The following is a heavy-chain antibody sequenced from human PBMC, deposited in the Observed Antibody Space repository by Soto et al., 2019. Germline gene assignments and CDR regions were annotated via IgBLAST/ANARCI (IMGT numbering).Heavy chain of an antibody. V-gene: IGHV4-59*08. CDR3: ARRTAMVSFDP. Sequence: ETLSLTCTVSVGSISSYYWSWIRQPPGKGLEWNGYIYYSGSTNYNPSLKSRVTISVDTSKNQFSLKLSSVTAADTAVYYCARRTAMVSFDPWGQGTLVTVS. CDR2: IYYSGST. J-gene: IGHJ5*02. CDR1: VGSISSYY. D-gene: IGHD5-18*01.